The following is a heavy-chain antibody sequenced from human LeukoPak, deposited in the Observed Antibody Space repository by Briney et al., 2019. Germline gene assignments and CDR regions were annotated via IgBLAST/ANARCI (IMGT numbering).Heavy chain of an antibody. D-gene: IGHD4-23*01. Sequence: SVNVSCKPSGFTFTRSVVMWWRRAAGLRLEGIGWFHVGSGNTNYAQKFQERVTITRDMSTSTAYMELSSLRSEDTAVYYCAAVPRTYGGQRTLSATLWGQGTLVTVSS. CDR3: AAVPRTYGGQRTLSATL. CDR1: GFTFTRSV. J-gene: IGHJ4*02. V-gene: IGHV1-58*01. CDR2: FHVGSGNT.